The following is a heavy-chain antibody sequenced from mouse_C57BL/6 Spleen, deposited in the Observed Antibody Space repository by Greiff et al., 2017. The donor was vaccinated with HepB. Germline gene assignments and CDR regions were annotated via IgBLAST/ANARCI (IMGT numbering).Heavy chain of an antibody. V-gene: IGHV1-55*01. CDR1: GYTFTSYW. Sequence: VQLKESGAELVKPGASVKMSCKASGYTFTSYWITWVKQRPGQGLEWIGDIYPGSGSTNYTEKFKSKATLTVDTSSSTAYMQLSSLTSEDSAVYYCARALYDGYLYYYAMDYWGQGTSVTVSS. D-gene: IGHD2-3*01. CDR2: IYPGSGST. J-gene: IGHJ4*01. CDR3: ARALYDGYLYYYAMDY.